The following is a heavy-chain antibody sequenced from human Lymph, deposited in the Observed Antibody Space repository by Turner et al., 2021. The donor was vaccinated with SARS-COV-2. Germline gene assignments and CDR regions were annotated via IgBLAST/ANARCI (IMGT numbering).Heavy chain of an antibody. CDR2: IYSGGST. V-gene: IGHV3-53*01. J-gene: IGHJ4*02. D-gene: IGHD4-17*01. CDR3: ARVLPYGDYFDY. Sequence: EVQLVESGGGLSQPVRSLLLFCASSGFTPSSNYMTWARQAAGKGLEWFSLIYSGGSTYYADSVKGRFTISRDNSKNTLYLQMNSLRADDTAVYYCARVLPYGDYFDYWGQGTLVTVSS. CDR1: GFTPSSNY.